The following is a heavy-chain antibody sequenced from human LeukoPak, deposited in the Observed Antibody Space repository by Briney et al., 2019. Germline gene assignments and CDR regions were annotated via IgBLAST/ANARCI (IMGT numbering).Heavy chain of an antibody. D-gene: IGHD3-10*01. CDR1: RGSLSGSF. CDR3: ATDRQVYGSGEYYFDY. V-gene: IGHV4-34*01. Sequence: SETLSLTCAVQRGSLSGSFWTWIRQPPGKGLEWIGEINHNGNSNYSPSLKSRVTISADTSKNQLSLNLTSVTAADTAVYYCATDRQVYGSGEYYFDYWGQGTLASVSS. CDR2: INHNGNS. J-gene: IGHJ4*02.